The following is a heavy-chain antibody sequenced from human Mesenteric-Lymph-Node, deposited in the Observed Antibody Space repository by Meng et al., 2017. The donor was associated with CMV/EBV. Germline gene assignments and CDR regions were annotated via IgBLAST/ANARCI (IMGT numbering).Heavy chain of an antibody. Sequence: EVHLVESGGGLVQPGGSLRLSCAASGFNVRDKYMSWVRQAPGKGLEWVCIIYRGDNTSYIDSVKDRFTVSRDNSKNTMYLQMNSLRVEDTAVYYCTGDSVSNPNLDYWGQGTLVTVSS. CDR3: TGDSVSNPNLDY. V-gene: IGHV3-66*01. J-gene: IGHJ4*02. CDR1: GFNVRDKY. D-gene: IGHD3-10*01. CDR2: IYRGDNT.